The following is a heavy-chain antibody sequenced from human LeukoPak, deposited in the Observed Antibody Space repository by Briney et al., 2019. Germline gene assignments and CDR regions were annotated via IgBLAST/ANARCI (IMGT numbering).Heavy chain of an antibody. CDR3: ARDPGYCSGGSCRLSVRYYYYGMDV. CDR1: GGSISSSNW. D-gene: IGHD2-15*01. CDR2: IYHSGST. Sequence: SETLSLTCAVSGGSISSSNWWSWVRQPPGKGLEWIGKIYHSGSTNYNPSLKSRVTISVDKSKNQFSLKLSSVTAADTAVYYCARDPGYCSGGSCRLSVRYYYYGMDVWGQGTTVTVSS. J-gene: IGHJ6*02. V-gene: IGHV4-4*02.